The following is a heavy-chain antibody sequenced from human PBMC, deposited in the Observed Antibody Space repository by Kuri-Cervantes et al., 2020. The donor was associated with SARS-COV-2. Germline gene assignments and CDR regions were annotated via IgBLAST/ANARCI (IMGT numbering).Heavy chain of an antibody. J-gene: IGHJ3*01. V-gene: IGHV3-21*01. CDR1: GFIFSTYG. Sequence: GESLKISCAASGFIFSTYGMNWVRQAPGKGLEWVSSLSSSSSYIYYADSVRGRFTISRDNARNSLHLQMNSLRVDDTAVYYCARVMYGDYPGHHDTFDVWGRGTMVTVSS. D-gene: IGHD4-17*01. CDR3: ARVMYGDYPGHHDTFDV. CDR2: LSSSSSYI.